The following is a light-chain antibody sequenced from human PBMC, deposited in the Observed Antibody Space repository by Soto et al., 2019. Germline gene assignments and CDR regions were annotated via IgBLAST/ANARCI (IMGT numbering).Light chain of an antibody. Sequence: RRSPASMSASVGDRVSITCRSTQDISNYLNWYQQKPGKAPKLLIYDASNLETGVPSRFSGSGSGTDFTFTIGSLQPEDIATYYCQQYDNLPLTFGGGTKVDIK. CDR2: DAS. CDR3: QQYDNLPLT. V-gene: IGKV1-33*01. J-gene: IGKJ4*01. CDR1: QDISNY.